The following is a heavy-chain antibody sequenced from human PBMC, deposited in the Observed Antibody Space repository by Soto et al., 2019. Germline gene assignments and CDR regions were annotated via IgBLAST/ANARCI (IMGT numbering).Heavy chain of an antibody. CDR3: TRDTYSFWSGPSFFSF. D-gene: IGHD3-3*01. J-gene: IGHJ4*02. CDR1: GGSISSGGYH. Sequence: SETLSLTCTVSGGSISSGGYHWSWIRQRPVKGLEWIGHIYYSGTTYYNPSLKSRFTISRDSAKKSLYLEMNNLRAEDTALYRCTRDTYSFWSGPSFFSFWGQGTLVTVSS. CDR2: IYYSGTT. V-gene: IGHV4-31*03.